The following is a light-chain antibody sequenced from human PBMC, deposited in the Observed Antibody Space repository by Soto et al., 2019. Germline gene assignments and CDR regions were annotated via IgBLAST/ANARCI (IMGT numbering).Light chain of an antibody. V-gene: IGKV2-30*02. CDR2: GVS. CDR3: MQGTQWPKT. Sequence: DVVMTQSPLSLPVSLGQPASISCRSSQGLVHGDGNTYLNWFQQRPGQSPRRLIYGVSNRDSGGPGKLNGSGSSTEFTQKISRVEAEDVWVYFRMQGTQWPKTFGQGTKVEIK. CDR1: QGLVHGDGNTY. J-gene: IGKJ1*01.